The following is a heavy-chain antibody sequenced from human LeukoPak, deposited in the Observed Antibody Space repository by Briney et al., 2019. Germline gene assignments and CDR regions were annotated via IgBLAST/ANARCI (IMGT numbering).Heavy chain of an antibody. CDR3: VREDGLFDF. Sequence: PGGSLRLSCAASGFTFSTYAMNWVRQAPGKGLEWVSSITSTSSYMYYADSVKGRFTISRYNAKNSLYLQMNSLRAEDTAVYYCVREDGLFDFWGQGTLVTVSS. J-gene: IGHJ4*02. CDR2: ITSTSSYM. V-gene: IGHV3-21*01. CDR1: GFTFSTYA.